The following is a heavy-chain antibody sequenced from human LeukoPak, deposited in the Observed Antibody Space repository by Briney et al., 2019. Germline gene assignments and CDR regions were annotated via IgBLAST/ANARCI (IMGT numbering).Heavy chain of an antibody. CDR2: VIPIFGTA. J-gene: IGHJ5*02. CDR1: GGTFSSYA. CDR3: ARVKPAYCGGDCYWYNWFDP. D-gene: IGHD2-21*02. Sequence: GKVSCKASGGTFSSYAISWGGQGPGQGLEGMGGVIPIFGTANYAQKFQGRVTITADESTSTAYMELSSLRSEDTAVYYCARVKPAYCGGDCYWYNWFDPWGQGTLVTVSS. V-gene: IGHV1-69*01.